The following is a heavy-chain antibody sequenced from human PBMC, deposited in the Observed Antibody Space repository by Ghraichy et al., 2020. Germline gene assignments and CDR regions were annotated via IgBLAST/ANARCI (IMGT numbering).Heavy chain of an antibody. CDR1: GGSVSSGSYY. J-gene: IGHJ5*02. CDR2: IYYSGST. CDR3: ARDVGDTAMGFNWFDP. V-gene: IGHV4-61*01. Sequence: SETLSLTCTVSGGSVSSGSYYWSWIRQPPGKGLEWIGYIYYSGSTNYNPSLKSRVTISVDTSKNQFSLKLSSVTAADTAVYYCARDVGDTAMGFNWFDPWGQGTLVTVSS. D-gene: IGHD5-18*01.